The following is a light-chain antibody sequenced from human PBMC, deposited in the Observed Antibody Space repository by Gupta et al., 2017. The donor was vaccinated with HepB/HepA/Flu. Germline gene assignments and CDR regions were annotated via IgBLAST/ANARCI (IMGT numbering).Light chain of an antibody. CDR2: AAS. CDR1: QGISSY. J-gene: IGKJ5*01. CDR3: QQLNIYPTIT. V-gene: IGKV1-9*01. Sequence: DIQLTQSPSFLSASVGDRVTITCRASQGISSYLAWYQQKPGKAPKLLIYAASTLQSGVPSRFSGSGSGTEFTLTISSLQPEDFATYYCQQLNIYPTITFGQRTRLEIK.